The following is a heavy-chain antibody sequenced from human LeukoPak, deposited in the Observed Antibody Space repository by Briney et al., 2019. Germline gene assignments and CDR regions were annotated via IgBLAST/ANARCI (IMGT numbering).Heavy chain of an antibody. J-gene: IGHJ4*02. CDR3: ARGRGYYFDY. CDR1: GYTCTSEG. Sequence: ASVKDACKASGYTCTSEGISWVRQAPGQGLEWMGWISAYNGNTNYAQKLQGRVTMTTDTSTSTAYMELRSLRSDDTAVYYCARGRGYYFDYWGQGTLVTVSS. CDR2: ISAYNGNT. V-gene: IGHV1-18*01.